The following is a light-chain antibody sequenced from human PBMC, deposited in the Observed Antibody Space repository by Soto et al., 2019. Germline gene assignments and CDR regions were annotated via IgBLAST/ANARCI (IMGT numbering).Light chain of an antibody. CDR3: SSYTSSRAYV. V-gene: IGLV2-14*01. J-gene: IGLJ1*01. CDR1: SSDVGGYNY. CDR2: EVS. Sequence: LTQPGCVCGSPGQAITISCTGTSSDVGGYNYVSWYQQQSGKAPKLMIHEVSNRPSGVSNRFSGSKSGNTASLTISGLQAEDEADYYCSSYTSSRAYVFGIGTKV.